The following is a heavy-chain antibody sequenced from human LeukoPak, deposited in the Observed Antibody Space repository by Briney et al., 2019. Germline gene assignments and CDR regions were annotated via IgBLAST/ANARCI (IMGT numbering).Heavy chain of an antibody. CDR3: ARGNSKTFFYFGMDV. D-gene: IGHD4-23*01. Sequence: QAGGSLRLSCAASGFTFSSYAMSWVRQAPGKGLEWVSAISGSGGSTYYADSVEGRFTISRDNSKNTLYLQMNSLRGEDTALYYCARGNSKTFFYFGMDVWGQGTTVTVSS. CDR2: ISGSGGST. J-gene: IGHJ6*02. CDR1: GFTFSSYA. V-gene: IGHV3-23*01.